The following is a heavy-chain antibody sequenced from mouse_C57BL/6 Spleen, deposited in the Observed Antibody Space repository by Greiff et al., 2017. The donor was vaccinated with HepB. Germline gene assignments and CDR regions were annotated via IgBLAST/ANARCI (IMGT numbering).Heavy chain of an antibody. CDR2: ISDGGSYT. D-gene: IGHD2-3*01. CDR1: GFTFSSYA. Sequence: EVHLVESGGGLVKPGGSLKLSCAASGFTFSSYAMSWVRQTPEKRLEWVATISDGGSYTYYPDNVKGRFTISRDNAKNNLYLQMSHLKSEDTAMYYCARDPLYDGYWYFDVWGTGTTVTVSS. CDR3: ARDPLYDGYWYFDV. V-gene: IGHV5-4*01. J-gene: IGHJ1*03.